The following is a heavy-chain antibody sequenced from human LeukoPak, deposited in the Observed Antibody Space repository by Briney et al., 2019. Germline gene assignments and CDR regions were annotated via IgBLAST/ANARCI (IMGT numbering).Heavy chain of an antibody. CDR2: ISTNGGDT. V-gene: IGHV3-64D*09. CDR1: GFTFSSYT. D-gene: IGHD3-10*01. J-gene: IGHJ4*02. Sequence: QPGGSLRLSCSASGFTFSSYTMYWVRQAPGKGLESVSGISTNGGDTYHADSVKGRFTISRDNSKNTLYLQMTSLRGEDTAVYYCVKDKETGLRGFFGYWGQGTLVTVSS. CDR3: VKDKETGLRGFFGY.